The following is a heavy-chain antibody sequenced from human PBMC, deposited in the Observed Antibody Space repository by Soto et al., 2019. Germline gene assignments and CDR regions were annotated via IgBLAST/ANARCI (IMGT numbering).Heavy chain of an antibody. CDR2: ISYDGSNK. CDR1: GFTFSSYA. D-gene: IGHD3-22*01. V-gene: IGHV3-30-3*01. J-gene: IGHJ4*02. Sequence: GGSLRPSCVSSGFTFSSYAMHCVCQAPGKGLEWVAVISYDGSNKYYADSVKGRFTISRDNSKNTLYLQMNSLRSEDTAVYYCARALEYYDSSGYVSNYWGQGT. CDR3: ARALEYYDSSGYVSNY.